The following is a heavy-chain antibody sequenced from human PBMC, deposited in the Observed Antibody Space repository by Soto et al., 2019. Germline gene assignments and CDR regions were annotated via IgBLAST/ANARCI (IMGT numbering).Heavy chain of an antibody. CDR1: GFTFTRYS. CDR2: ISSTTNYI. V-gene: IGHV3-21*06. J-gene: IGHJ4*02. CDR3: ARECEDLTANFDY. Sequence: DVQLVESGGGLVKPGGSLRLSCAASGFTFTRYSMNWVRQAPGKGLEWVSSISSTTNYIYYGDSMKGRFTISRDNAKNSLYLEMNSLRADDAAVYYCARECEDLTANFDYWGQGTLVTVSS.